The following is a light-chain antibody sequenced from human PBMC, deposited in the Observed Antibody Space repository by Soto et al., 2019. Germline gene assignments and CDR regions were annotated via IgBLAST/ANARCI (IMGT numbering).Light chain of an antibody. J-gene: IGLJ3*02. CDR3: SSYTRSSTQV. CDR2: EVT. Sequence: QSVLTQPASVSGSPGQSITISCIGTSNDIGAYNYVSWYQQHPGKAPKLMIYEVTHRPSGVSNRFSASKSGNTASLTISGLQAEDEADYFCSSYTRSSTQVFGGGTKLTVL. CDR1: SNDIGAYNY. V-gene: IGLV2-14*01.